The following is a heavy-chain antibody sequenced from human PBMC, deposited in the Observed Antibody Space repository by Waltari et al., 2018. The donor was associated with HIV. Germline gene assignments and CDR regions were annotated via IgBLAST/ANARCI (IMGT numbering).Heavy chain of an antibody. CDR2: IRPNGGGT. D-gene: IGHD3-10*01. CDR3: SRDQERGLGYYGLDV. J-gene: IGHJ6*02. Sequence: QVQLVQSGAEVKKPGASVKVYCKASGYTFTGYYMHWVRQAPGQGPEWMAWIRPNGGGTNDGQKFQGRSTMTRDTSINAAYMELKRLTSDDTAVYYCSRDQERGLGYYGLDVWGQGTTVTVS. CDR1: GYTFTGYY. V-gene: IGHV1-2*02.